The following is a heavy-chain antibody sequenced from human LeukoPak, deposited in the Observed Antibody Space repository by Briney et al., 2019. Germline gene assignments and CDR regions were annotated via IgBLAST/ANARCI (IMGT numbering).Heavy chain of an antibody. CDR2: IWYDGSKQ. J-gene: IGHJ5*02. CDR1: GFTFSSYG. CDR3: ARLIGWSRFDP. Sequence: GGSLRLSCAASGFTFSSYGMHWVRQAPGKGLEWVALIWYDGSKQYYADSVKGRFTISRDNSKNTLHLQVNSLRAEDTAVFYCARLIGWSRFDPWGQGALVTVSS. V-gene: IGHV3-33*01. D-gene: IGHD6-19*01.